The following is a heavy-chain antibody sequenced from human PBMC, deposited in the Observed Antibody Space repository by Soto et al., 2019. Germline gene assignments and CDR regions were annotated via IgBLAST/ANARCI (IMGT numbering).Heavy chain of an antibody. D-gene: IGHD1-26*01. CDR3: AKGSYSGRYSDFDY. CDR1: GFTFSTYG. J-gene: IGHJ4*02. CDR2: ISSDGSNK. Sequence: QVQLVDSGGGVVQPGRSLRVSCAASGFTFSTYGMYWVRHAPGKWLEWVAAISSDGSNKYCADSVKGRFTISRDNSKNTLYLQMNSLRAEDTAVYYCAKGSYSGRYSDFDYWGQGTLVTVSS. V-gene: IGHV3-30*18.